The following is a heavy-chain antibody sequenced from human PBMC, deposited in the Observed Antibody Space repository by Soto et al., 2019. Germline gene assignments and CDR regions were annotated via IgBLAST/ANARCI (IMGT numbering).Heavy chain of an antibody. V-gene: IGHV3-33*08. CDR3: ARGRGIAAALVY. D-gene: IGHD6-13*01. CDR1: GFTFSSYG. J-gene: IGHJ4*02. Sequence: GGSLRLSCAASGFTFSSYGMHWVRQAPGKGLEWVAVISYDGSNKYYADSVKGRFTISRDNSKNTLHLQMNSLRAEDTAVYYCARGRGIAAALVYWGQGTLVTVSS. CDR2: ISYDGSNK.